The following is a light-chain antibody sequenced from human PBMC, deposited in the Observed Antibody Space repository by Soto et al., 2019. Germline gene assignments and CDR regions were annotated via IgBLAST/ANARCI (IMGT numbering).Light chain of an antibody. V-gene: IGKV3-20*01. CDR1: QSVSSSY. CDR2: GAS. Sequence: EIVLTQSPGTLSLSPGERATLSCRASQSVSSSYLAWYQQKPGQAPRLLIYGASSRATGIPDRFSGSGSGTDFTLTISRLEPEDFAVYYCQQSGSSHPLTFGQGTKVEIK. CDR3: QQSGSSHPLT. J-gene: IGKJ1*01.